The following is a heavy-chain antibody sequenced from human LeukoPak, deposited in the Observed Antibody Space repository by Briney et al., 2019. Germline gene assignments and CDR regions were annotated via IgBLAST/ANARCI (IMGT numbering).Heavy chain of an antibody. V-gene: IGHV4-61*02. CDR3: VRERVGETIDRGFDY. Sequence: PSQTLSLTCTVSGASISNTNYYWNWIRQPAGKGLQWIGRIYTTGTTDYIPSLKRRLTISMDTSNNHFSLRLNSVPAADTAVYFCVRERVGETIDRGFDYWGRGILVSVSS. J-gene: IGHJ4*02. CDR1: GASISNTNYY. CDR2: IYTTGTT. D-gene: IGHD1-26*01.